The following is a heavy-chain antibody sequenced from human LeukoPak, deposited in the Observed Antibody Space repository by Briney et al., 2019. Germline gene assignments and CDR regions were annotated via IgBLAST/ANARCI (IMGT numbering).Heavy chain of an antibody. J-gene: IGHJ3*02. CDR1: GFAFSNCG. D-gene: IGHD3-3*01. CDR2: ISYDGSNK. Sequence: GGSLRLSCAASGFAFSNCGMSWVRQAPGKGLEWVAVISYDGSNKYYADSVKGRFTISRDNSKNTLYLQMNSLRAEDTAVYYCAKDTKQGAFDIWGQGTMVTVSS. CDR3: AKDTKQGAFDI. V-gene: IGHV3-30*18.